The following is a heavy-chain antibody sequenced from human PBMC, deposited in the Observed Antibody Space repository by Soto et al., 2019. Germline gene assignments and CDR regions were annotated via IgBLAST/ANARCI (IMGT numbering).Heavy chain of an antibody. CDR3: VHRLDVPGLAFDP. CDR1: GFSLSASGAS. V-gene: IGHV2-5*01. J-gene: IGHJ5*02. Sequence: GPTLVNPTQTLRLTCAFSGFSLSASGASVGWIRQPPGKALEWLAHIYWNDDKRYSPSLRSRLTISKDTSKNQVVLTFTNMDPADTGTYYCVHRLDVPGLAFDPWGQGTLVTVSS. CDR2: IYWNDDK. D-gene: IGHD3-10*02.